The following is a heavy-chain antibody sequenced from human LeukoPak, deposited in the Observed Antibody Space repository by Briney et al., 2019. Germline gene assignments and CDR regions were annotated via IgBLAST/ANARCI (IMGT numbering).Heavy chain of an antibody. CDR1: GGSIRSSY. CDR3: ARDQGWGDWYFDL. Sequence: SETLPLTCTVSGGSIRSSYWSWIRQPPGKGLEWIGYLFYNGNTNYNSSLKSRVTISVDTSKNQFSLKLNSLTAADTAVYLCARDQGWGDWYFDLWGRGTLVTVSS. V-gene: IGHV4-59*01. CDR2: LFYNGNT. J-gene: IGHJ2*01. D-gene: IGHD3-10*01.